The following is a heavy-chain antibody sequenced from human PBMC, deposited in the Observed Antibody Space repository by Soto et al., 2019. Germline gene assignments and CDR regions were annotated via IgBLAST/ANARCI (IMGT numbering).Heavy chain of an antibody. CDR3: ARDTYYNFWSGTDY. V-gene: IGHV3-48*03. CDR1: GFTFSSYE. J-gene: IGHJ4*02. D-gene: IGHD3-3*01. CDR2: ISSSGSTI. Sequence: GGSLRLSCAASGFTFSSYEMNWVRQAPGKGLEWVSYISSSGSTIYYADSVKGRFTISRDNAKNSLYLQMNSLRAEDTAVYYCARDTYYNFWSGTDYWGQGTLVTVSS.